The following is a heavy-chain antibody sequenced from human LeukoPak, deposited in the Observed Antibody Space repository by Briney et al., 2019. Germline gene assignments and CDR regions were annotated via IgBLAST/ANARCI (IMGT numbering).Heavy chain of an antibody. CDR1: GFTFSSYG. Sequence: GGSLRLSCAASGFTFSSYGMHWVRQAPGKGLERVSGITASGDNTYYADSVKGRFNISRDNSKSTLYLQMNSLRAEDTAVYYCASVACSAVTCFGFLFFDYWGQGTLVTVSS. V-gene: IGHV3-23*01. CDR3: ASVACSAVTCFGFLFFDY. D-gene: IGHD2-15*01. CDR2: ITASGDNT. J-gene: IGHJ4*02.